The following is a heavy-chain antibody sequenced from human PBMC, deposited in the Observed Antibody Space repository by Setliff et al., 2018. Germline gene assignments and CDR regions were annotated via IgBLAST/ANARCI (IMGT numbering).Heavy chain of an antibody. CDR1: GGSISSATSY. D-gene: IGHD3-10*01. CDR2: IYAIRST. CDR3: ARDPGFRSGTWSLDL. V-gene: IGHV4-61*02. Sequence: SETLSLTCIVSGGSISSATSYWNWIRQPAGKELEWIGRIYAIRSTNYNPSLKSRVTISLDTSNNQFSLKLSSVTAADTTVYYCARDPGFRSGTWSLDLWGQGTQVTVSS. J-gene: IGHJ5*02.